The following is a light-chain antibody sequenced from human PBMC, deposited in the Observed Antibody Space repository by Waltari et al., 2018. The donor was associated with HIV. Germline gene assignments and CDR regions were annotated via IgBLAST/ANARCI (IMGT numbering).Light chain of an antibody. J-gene: IGKJ5*01. V-gene: IGKV3-20*01. CDR2: CAS. CDR1: QSTSASQ. CDR3: QQYGRSPIT. Sequence: ELVLTQSPDTLSVSPGQSATLSCRASQSTSASQLAWYQQKPGQAPRLVNYCASTRATGIPERFSGSGSGTDFALTISRLEPEDSAVFYCQQYGRSPITFGLGTRLEIK.